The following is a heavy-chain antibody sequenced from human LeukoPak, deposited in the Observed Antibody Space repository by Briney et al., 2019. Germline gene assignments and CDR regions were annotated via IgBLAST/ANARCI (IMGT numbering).Heavy chain of an antibody. CDR2: IRYDGSNQ. CDR3: ARGVYMDV. J-gene: IGHJ6*03. Sequence: GGSLRLSCAASGFSFSNYGIHWVRQAPGKGLEWVAFIRYDGSNQYYADSVKGRFTISRDNAKNSLYLQMNSLRAEDTAVYYCARGVYMDVWGKGTTVAVSS. V-gene: IGHV3-30*02. CDR1: GFSFSNYG.